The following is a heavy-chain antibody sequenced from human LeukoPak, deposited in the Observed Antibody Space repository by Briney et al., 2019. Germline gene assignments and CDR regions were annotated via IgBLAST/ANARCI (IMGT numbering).Heavy chain of an antibody. Sequence: GGSLRLSCAASGFTFSSYAMSWVRQAPGKGLEWVSAISGSGGSTYYADSVKGRFTISRDNSKNTLYLQMNSLRAEDTAVYYCAKPLGRPMIVVVTRGYFDYWGQGTLVTVSS. V-gene: IGHV3-23*01. CDR3: AKPLGRPMIVVVTRGYFDY. CDR1: GFTFSSYA. J-gene: IGHJ4*02. CDR2: ISGSGGST. D-gene: IGHD3-22*01.